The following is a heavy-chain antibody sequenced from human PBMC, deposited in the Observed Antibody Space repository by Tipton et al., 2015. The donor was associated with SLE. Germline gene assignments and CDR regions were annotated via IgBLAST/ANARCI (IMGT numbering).Heavy chain of an antibody. CDR3: ATLHSGYDYYYYGMDV. CDR1: GDSINSGSYY. CDR2: IYASGST. D-gene: IGHD5-12*01. Sequence: TLSLTCTVSGDSINSGSYYWSWIRQAAGKGLEWIGRIYASGSTSSNPSLKSRVTISVDTSRNQFSLKLSSVTAADTAVYYCATLHSGYDYYYYGMDVWGQGTTVTVSS. J-gene: IGHJ6*02. V-gene: IGHV4-61*02.